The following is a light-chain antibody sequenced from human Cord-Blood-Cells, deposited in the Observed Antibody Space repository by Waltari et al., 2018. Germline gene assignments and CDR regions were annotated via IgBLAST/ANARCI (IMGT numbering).Light chain of an antibody. CDR1: SSDVGSYNL. Sequence: QSALTQPASVSGSPGQSITISCTGTSSDVGSYNLVSWYQQHPGKAPKLMIYEGSKRPSGVSNRCSCSKSGNTAYLTISGLQAEDESDYYCCSYAGSSTVFGGGTKLTVL. V-gene: IGLV2-23*01. CDR2: EGS. J-gene: IGLJ3*02. CDR3: CSYAGSSTV.